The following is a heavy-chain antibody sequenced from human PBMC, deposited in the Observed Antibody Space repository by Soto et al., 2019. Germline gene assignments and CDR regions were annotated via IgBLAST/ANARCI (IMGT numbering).Heavy chain of an antibody. CDR1: GGSISSYY. Sequence: SETLSLTCTVSGGSISSYYWSWIRQPPGKGLEWSGYVFYSGSTNDNPSLKRRVTISVDASKYQFSLKLSSVTPADTAVYYCAGSPSGDVLADYWGQGTLVTVS. J-gene: IGHJ4*02. V-gene: IGHV4-59*01. D-gene: IGHD2-8*02. CDR2: VFYSGST. CDR3: AGSPSGDVLADY.